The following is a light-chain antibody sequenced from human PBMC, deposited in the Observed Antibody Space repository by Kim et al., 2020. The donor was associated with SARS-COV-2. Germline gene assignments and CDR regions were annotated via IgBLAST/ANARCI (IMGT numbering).Light chain of an antibody. Sequence: ASLGDGVTITGRASQSIGSWLAWYQQKPGKAPKLLIYDASSLESGVPSRFSGSGSGTEFTLTISSLQPDDFATYYCQQYKSYKGTFGQGTKVDIK. CDR2: DAS. J-gene: IGKJ1*01. V-gene: IGKV1-5*01. CDR3: QQYKSYKGT. CDR1: QSIGSW.